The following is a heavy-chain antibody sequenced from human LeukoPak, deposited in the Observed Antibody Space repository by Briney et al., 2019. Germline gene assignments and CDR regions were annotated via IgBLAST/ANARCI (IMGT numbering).Heavy chain of an antibody. V-gene: IGHV4-34*01. D-gene: IGHD1-26*01. Sequence: SETLSLTCAVYGGSFSGYYWSWIRQPPGKGLEWIGEINHSGSTNYNPSLKSRVTISVDTSKNQFSLKLSSVTAADTGVYYCARAFVSGEFDPWGQGTLVTVSS. J-gene: IGHJ5*02. CDR2: INHSGST. CDR1: GGSFSGYY. CDR3: ARAFVSGEFDP.